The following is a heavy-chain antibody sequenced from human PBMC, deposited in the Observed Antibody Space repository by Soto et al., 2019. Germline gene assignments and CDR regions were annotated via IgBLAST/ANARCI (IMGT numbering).Heavy chain of an antibody. D-gene: IGHD2-8*01. Sequence: EASVKVSCKASGYTFSNFGLSWVRQAPGQGLELMGWISPYSGNTNYAQKLQGRLTMTTDTSTSTAYMELRSLRSDDTAVYYCARDRLGVSVTGGGFDSWGQGTLVTVSS. CDR2: ISPYSGNT. CDR1: GYTFSNFG. V-gene: IGHV1-18*01. J-gene: IGHJ4*02. CDR3: ARDRLGVSVTGGGFDS.